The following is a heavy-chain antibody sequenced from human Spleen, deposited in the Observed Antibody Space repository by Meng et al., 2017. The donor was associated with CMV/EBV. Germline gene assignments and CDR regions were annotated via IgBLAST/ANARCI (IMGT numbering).Heavy chain of an antibody. Sequence: SETLSLTCTVSGGSISSSSYYWGWIRQPPGKGLEWIGSIYYSGSTYYNPSLKSRVTISVDTSKNQFSLKLSSVTAADTAVYYCARGIIVVVPAARIDRTYYYYGMDVWGQGTTVTVSS. CDR3: ARGIIVVVPAARIDRTYYYYGMDV. V-gene: IGHV4-39*07. D-gene: IGHD2-2*01. CDR2: IYYSGST. CDR1: GGSISSSSYY. J-gene: IGHJ6*02.